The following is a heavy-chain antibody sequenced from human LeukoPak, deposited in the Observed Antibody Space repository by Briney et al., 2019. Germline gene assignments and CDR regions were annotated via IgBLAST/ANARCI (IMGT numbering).Heavy chain of an antibody. J-gene: IGHJ6*03. CDR1: GYTFTSYD. CDR2: MNPNSGNT. V-gene: IGHV1-8*01. D-gene: IGHD3-10*01. CDR3: ARSFRHPGSYYYYYMDV. Sequence: GASVKVSCKASGYTFTSYDINWVRQATGQGLEWMGWMNPNSGNTGYAQKFQGRVTMTRNTSISTAYMELSSLRSEDTAVYYCARSFRHPGSYYYYYMDVWGKGTTVTVSS.